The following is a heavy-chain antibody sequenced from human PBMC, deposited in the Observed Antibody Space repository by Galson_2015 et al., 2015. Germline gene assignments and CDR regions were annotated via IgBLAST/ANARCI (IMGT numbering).Heavy chain of an antibody. Sequence: SLTCTVSGGSVSSGSYYWSWIRQPPGKGLEWIGYIYYSGSTNYNPSLKSRVTISVDTSKNQFSLKLSSVTAADTAVYYCARDLTMVRGGRSIGMDVWGQGTTVTVSS. CDR1: GGSVSSGSYY. D-gene: IGHD3-10*01. CDR3: ARDLTMVRGGRSIGMDV. J-gene: IGHJ6*02. CDR2: IYYSGST. V-gene: IGHV4-61*01.